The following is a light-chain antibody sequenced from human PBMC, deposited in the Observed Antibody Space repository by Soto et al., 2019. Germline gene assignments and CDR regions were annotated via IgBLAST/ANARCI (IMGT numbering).Light chain of an antibody. CDR2: AAS. V-gene: IGKV1-6*01. CDR1: QGIRND. CDR3: LQNYNSPRT. Sequence: AIQMTQSPSSLSASVGDRVTITCRASQGIRNDLGWYQQKPGKAPKLLIYAASSLQSGVPSRFSGSGSGTIFTLTISTLQPKDFATYYCLQNYNSPRTFGKGTKVKIK. J-gene: IGKJ1*01.